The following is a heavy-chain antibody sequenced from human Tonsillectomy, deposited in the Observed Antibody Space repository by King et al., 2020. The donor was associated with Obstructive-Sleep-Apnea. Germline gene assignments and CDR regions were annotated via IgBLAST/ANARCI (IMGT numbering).Heavy chain of an antibody. Sequence: QLQESGPGLVKPSETLSLTCTVSGGSISSSSYYWGWIRQPPGKGLEWIGSIYYSGSTYYNPSLKSRVTISVDTSKNQFSLKLSSVTAADTAVYYCARVVLEWLLVSQYYYYGMDVWGQGTTVTVSS. CDR3: ARVVLEWLLVSQYYYYGMDV. CDR2: IYYSGST. CDR1: GGSISSSSYY. D-gene: IGHD3-3*01. V-gene: IGHV4-39*07. J-gene: IGHJ6*02.